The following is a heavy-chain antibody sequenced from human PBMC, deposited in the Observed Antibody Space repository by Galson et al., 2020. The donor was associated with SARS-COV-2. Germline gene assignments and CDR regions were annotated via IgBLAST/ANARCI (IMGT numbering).Heavy chain of an antibody. CDR2: ISSSSSYI. CDR1: GFTFSSYS. Sequence: GESLKISCAASGFTFSSYSMNWVRQAPGKGLEWVSSISSSSSYIYYADSVKGRFTISRDNAKNSLYLQMNSLRAEDTAVYYCVRDRASGSSTTFDYWGQGTLVTVSS. V-gene: IGHV3-21*01. CDR3: VRDRASGSSTTFDY. D-gene: IGHD1-26*01. J-gene: IGHJ4*02.